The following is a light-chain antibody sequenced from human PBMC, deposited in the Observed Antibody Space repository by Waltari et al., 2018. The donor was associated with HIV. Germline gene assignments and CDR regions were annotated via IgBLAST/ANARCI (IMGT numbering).Light chain of an antibody. CDR2: QVS. CDR3: MQATSWPHT. Sequence: TQSPLSLSVTLGQPAAISCKSNQSLAFRDGKSYLFWYHQRPGHPPRRLLDQVSHRDSGVPGRITGSGSDTDFTLRISRVEAEDAGFYFCMQATSWPHTFGQRTELQI. J-gene: IGKJ2*01. CDR1: QSLAFRDGKSY. V-gene: IGKV2-30*01.